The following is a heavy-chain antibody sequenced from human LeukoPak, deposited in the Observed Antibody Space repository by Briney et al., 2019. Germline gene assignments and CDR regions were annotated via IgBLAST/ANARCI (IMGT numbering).Heavy chain of an antibody. CDR1: GYTFTGYY. CDR3: ARDRGRGGLISAFDI. V-gene: IGHV1-2*04. J-gene: IGHJ3*02. Sequence: ASVKVSCKASGYTFTGYYMHWVRQAPGQGLEWMGWINPNSGGTNYAQKFQDWVTMTRDTSIGTAYMELRRLRSDDTAVYYCARDRGRGGLISAFDIWGQGTMVTVSS. D-gene: IGHD3-16*01. CDR2: INPNSGGT.